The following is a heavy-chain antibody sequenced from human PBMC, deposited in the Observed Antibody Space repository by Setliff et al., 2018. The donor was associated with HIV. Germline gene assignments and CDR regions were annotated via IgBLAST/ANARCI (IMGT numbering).Heavy chain of an antibody. CDR3: ARAQSYDILTGYYLCAFDI. V-gene: IGHV3-21*01. J-gene: IGHJ3*02. Sequence: RLLFALSGFTLSSHSMNWVRQAPGKGLEWVSSISSSSSYIYYADSVKGRFTISRDNAKNSLYLQMNSLRAEDTAVYYCARAQSYDILTGYYLCAFDIWGQGTMVTVSS. CDR2: ISSSSSYI. D-gene: IGHD3-9*01. CDR1: GFTLSSHS.